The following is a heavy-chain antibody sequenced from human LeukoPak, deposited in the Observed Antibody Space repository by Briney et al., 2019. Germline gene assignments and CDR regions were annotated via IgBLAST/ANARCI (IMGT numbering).Heavy chain of an antibody. V-gene: IGHV3-66*01. CDR1: GFTVSSNY. CDR3: ARDNGYSSGWYFLRDYYYGMHV. Sequence: PGGSLRLSCAASGFTVSSNYMSWVRQAPRKGLEGVSVIYSGGSTYYADSVKGRFTISRDNSKNTLYLQMNSRRAEDTAVYYCARDNGYSSGWYFLRDYYYGMHVWGQGTTVTVSS. CDR2: IYSGGST. D-gene: IGHD6-19*01. J-gene: IGHJ6*02.